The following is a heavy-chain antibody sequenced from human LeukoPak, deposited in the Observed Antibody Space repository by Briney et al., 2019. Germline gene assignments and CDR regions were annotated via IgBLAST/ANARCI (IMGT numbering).Heavy chain of an antibody. V-gene: IGHV3-30*02. CDR3: AKRDRMYTSGSYYFDY. D-gene: IGHD6-19*01. CDR1: GFTFSNYG. J-gene: IGHJ4*02. Sequence: GGSLRLSCAASGFTFSNYGMHWVRQAPGKGLERVTFIRYDGSNKYYAGSVKGRFTISRDNSKNTLYLQMNSLRAEDTAVYYCAKRDRMYTSGSYYFDYWGQGTLVTVSS. CDR2: IRYDGSNK.